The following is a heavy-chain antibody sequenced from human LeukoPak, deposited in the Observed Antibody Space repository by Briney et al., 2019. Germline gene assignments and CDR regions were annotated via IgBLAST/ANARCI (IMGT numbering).Heavy chain of an antibody. V-gene: IGHV3-23*01. CDR1: GFTFSSYA. J-gene: IGHJ1*01. D-gene: IGHD3-22*01. CDR2: ISGSGGST. Sequence: GSLRLFCAASGFTFSSYAMRWVRQASGKGLEWVSAISGSGGSTYYADSVKGRFTISRDNSKNTLYLQMNSLRAEDTALYYCAKGSSGYDEYFQHWGQGTLVTVSS. CDR3: AKGSSGYDEYFQH.